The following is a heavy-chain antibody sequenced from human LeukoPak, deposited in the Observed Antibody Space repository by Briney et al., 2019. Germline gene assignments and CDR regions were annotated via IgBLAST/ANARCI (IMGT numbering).Heavy chain of an antibody. V-gene: IGHV1-8*01. CDR1: GYTFTSYD. D-gene: IGHD6-19*01. CDR2: MNPNSGNT. J-gene: IGHJ6*02. Sequence: ASVKVSCEASGYTFTSYDINWVRQATGQGLEWMGWMNPNSGNTGYAQKFQGRVTMTRNTSISTAYMELSSLRSEDTAVYYCARGRGRAVAGKAYYYGMDVWGQGTTVTVSS. CDR3: ARGRGRAVAGKAYYYGMDV.